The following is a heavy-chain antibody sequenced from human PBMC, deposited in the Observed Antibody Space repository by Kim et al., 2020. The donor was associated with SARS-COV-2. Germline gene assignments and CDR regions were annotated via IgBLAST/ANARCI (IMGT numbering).Heavy chain of an antibody. CDR1: GYSFTNYG. J-gene: IGHJ4*02. V-gene: IGHV1-3*01. Sequence: ASVKVSCKASGYSFTNYGIHWLRQAPGQRPEWMGWINAGIGNTKYSQNFQGRVTITRDTSATTAYMELTSLRSEDTAVYYRALLVSASIGDIDYWGQGTPVTVSS. CDR3: ALLVSASIGDIDY. CDR2: INAGIGNT. D-gene: IGHD2-2*02.